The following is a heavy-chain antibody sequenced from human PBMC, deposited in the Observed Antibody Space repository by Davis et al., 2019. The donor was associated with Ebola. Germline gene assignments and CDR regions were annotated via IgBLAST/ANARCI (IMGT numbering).Heavy chain of an antibody. CDR1: GYTFTGYY. CDR2: INPNSGGT. D-gene: IGHD4-17*01. V-gene: IGHV1-2*04. Sequence: ASVKVSCKASGYTFTGYYMHWVRQAPGQGLEWMGWINPNSGGTNYVQKFQGWVTMTRDTSISTVYMELSGLRPDDTAMYYCATYTMTPLPFDYWGQGTLVTVSS. CDR3: ATYTMTPLPFDY. J-gene: IGHJ4*02.